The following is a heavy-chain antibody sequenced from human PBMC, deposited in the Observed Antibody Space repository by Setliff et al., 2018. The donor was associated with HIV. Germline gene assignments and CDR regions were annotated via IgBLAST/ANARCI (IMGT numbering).Heavy chain of an antibody. CDR1: GYTFSNYD. Sequence: ASVKVSCKASGYTFSNYDINWVRQATGQGLEWVGWMNPNSGNTGYAQKFQGRVTLTRNTSISTAYMELRSLRSDDTAVYYCARGILDYYDSSGYLYYFDYWGQGTLVTVSS. V-gene: IGHV1-8*01. D-gene: IGHD3-22*01. CDR2: MNPNSGNT. CDR3: ARGILDYYDSSGYLYYFDY. J-gene: IGHJ4*02.